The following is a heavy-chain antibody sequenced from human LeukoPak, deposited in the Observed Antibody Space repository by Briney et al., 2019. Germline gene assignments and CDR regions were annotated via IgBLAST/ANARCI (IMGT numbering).Heavy chain of an antibody. D-gene: IGHD2-2*02. V-gene: IGHV1-69*13. CDR3: ARATLGYCSSTSCYREFDP. Sequence: ASVKVSCKASGGTFSCYAISWVRQAPGQGLEWMGGIIPIFGTANYAQKFPGRVTTTADESTSTAYMELSSLRSEDTAVYYCARATLGYCSSTSCYREFDPWGQGTLVTVSS. CDR2: IIPIFGTA. J-gene: IGHJ5*02. CDR1: GGTFSCYA.